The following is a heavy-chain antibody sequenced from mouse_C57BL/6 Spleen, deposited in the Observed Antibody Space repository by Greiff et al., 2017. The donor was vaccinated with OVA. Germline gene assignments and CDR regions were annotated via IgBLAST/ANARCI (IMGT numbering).Heavy chain of an antibody. Sequence: EVHLVESGGGLVKPGGSLKLSCAASGFTFSDYGMHWVRQAPEKGLEWVAYISSGSSTIYYADTVKGRFTLSRDNAKNTLFLQMTSLRSEDAAMYYCARSLLRYFDYWGQGTTLTVSS. CDR2: ISSGSSTI. V-gene: IGHV5-17*01. CDR1: GFTFSDYG. J-gene: IGHJ2*01. CDR3: ARSLLRYFDY. D-gene: IGHD1-1*01.